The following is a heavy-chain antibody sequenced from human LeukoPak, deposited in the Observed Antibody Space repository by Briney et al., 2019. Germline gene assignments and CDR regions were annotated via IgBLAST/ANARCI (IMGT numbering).Heavy chain of an antibody. V-gene: IGHV3-48*01. Sequence: GESLRLSCTASGFTFRSYSMNWVRQAPGKGLEWVSYISSSSSTIYYADSVKGRFTISRDNAKNSLYLQMNGLRAEDTAIYYCTRNTGGSYLFDYWGQGTLVTVSS. D-gene: IGHD1-26*01. CDR2: ISSSSSTI. CDR1: GFTFRSYS. J-gene: IGHJ4*02. CDR3: TRNTGGSYLFDY.